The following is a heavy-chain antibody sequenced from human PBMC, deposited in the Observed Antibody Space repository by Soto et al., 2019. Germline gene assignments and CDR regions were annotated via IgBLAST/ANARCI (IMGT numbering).Heavy chain of an antibody. CDR3: AREGGDIVQMVYALPWY. Sequence: ASVKVSCKASGYNFITYGISWVRQAPGQGLEWMGWINPNSGATSYAQRFQGRVTMTRDTSISTAYMELSRLTSDDTAVYYCAREGGDIVQMVYALPWYWGQGTLVTVSS. V-gene: IGHV1-2*02. D-gene: IGHD2-8*01. CDR2: INPNSGAT. CDR1: GYNFITYG. J-gene: IGHJ4*02.